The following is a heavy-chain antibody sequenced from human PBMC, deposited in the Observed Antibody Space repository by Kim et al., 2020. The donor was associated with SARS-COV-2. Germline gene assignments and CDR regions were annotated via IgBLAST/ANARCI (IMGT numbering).Heavy chain of an antibody. D-gene: IGHD3-9*01. J-gene: IGHJ6*02. Sequence: ASVKVSCKASGYTFTSYAMNLVRQAPGQGLEWMGWINTNTGDPTYAQGFTGRFVFSLDTAVSTAYLQISSLKAEDTAVYYCARERYYDMLTGYHGVDYGMDVWGQGTTVTVSS. CDR1: GYTFTSYA. V-gene: IGHV7-4-1*02. CDR3: ARERYYDMLTGYHGVDYGMDV. CDR2: INTNTGDP.